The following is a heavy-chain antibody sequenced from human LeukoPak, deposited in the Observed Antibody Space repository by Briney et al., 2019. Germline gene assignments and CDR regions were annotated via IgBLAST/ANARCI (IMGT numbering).Heavy chain of an antibody. CDR1: GFSFSSYW. CDR2: INTDGSSI. CDR3: ERIPASGTALDC. V-gene: IGHV3-74*01. D-gene: IGHD2-2*01. J-gene: IGHJ4*02. Sequence: GGSLRLSCAASGFSFSSYWMHWVRQAPGKGLVWVSRINTDGSSISYADSVKGRFTISRDNAKNTLYLQMNSLRAEDTAVYYCERIPASGTALDCWGQGTLVTVSS.